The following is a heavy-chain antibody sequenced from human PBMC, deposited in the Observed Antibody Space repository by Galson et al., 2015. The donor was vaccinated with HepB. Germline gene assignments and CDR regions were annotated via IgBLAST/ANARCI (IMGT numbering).Heavy chain of an antibody. J-gene: IGHJ4*02. CDR3: ARVFHSSSSAADY. D-gene: IGHD6-6*01. V-gene: IGHV1-46*01. CDR2: FNPSTGSK. Sequence: SCKASGYTFTSYYLHWVRQAPGQGLEWMGLFNPSTGSKNYAQSFQGRVSMTRDTSTSTVYMELSSLTSEDTAVYYCARVFHSSSSAADYWGQGTLVTVSS. CDR1: GYTFTSYY.